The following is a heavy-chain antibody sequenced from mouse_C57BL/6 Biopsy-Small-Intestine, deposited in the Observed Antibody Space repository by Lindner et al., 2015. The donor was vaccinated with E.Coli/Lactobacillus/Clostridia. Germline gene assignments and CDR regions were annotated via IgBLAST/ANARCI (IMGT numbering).Heavy chain of an antibody. J-gene: IGHJ4*01. CDR1: GYTFSSYG. V-gene: IGHV1S61*01. D-gene: IGHD1-3*01. CDR2: ISVDKGNT. Sequence: SVKVSCKASGYTFSSYGISWVRQAPGQGLEWMAWISVDKGNTNYAQKFQGRLTMTRDTSVRTAYMDLGSLTSADTAVYYCARGRGVVVVLDSWGQGTLVTVSS. CDR3: ARGRGVVVVLDS.